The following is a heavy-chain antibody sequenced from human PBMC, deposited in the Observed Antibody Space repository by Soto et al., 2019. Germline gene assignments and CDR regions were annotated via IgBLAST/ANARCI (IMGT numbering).Heavy chain of an antibody. V-gene: IGHV1-3*01. D-gene: IGHD3-10*01. CDR2: INAGNGNT. CDR1: GYTFTSYA. Sequence: ASVKVSCKASGYTFTSYAMHWVRQAPGQRLEWMGWINAGNGNTNYADSVKGRFTISRDNAKNTLYLQMNSLRVDDTAVYYCASGLWPQSWGQGTQVTVSS. CDR3: ASGLWPQS. J-gene: IGHJ5*02.